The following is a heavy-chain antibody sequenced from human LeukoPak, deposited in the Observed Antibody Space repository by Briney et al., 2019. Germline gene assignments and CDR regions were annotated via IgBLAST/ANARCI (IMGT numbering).Heavy chain of an antibody. Sequence: GGSLRLPCAASGFTFSSYWMHWVRQAPGKGLMWLSRINSDESSTSYADSVKGRFTISRDNAQNTLYLQMNSLRAEDTAVYYCAKALAVAGSVGGLVDWGQGTLVTVSS. CDR2: INSDESST. V-gene: IGHV3-74*01. CDR3: AKALAVAGSVGGLVD. CDR1: GFTFSSYW. D-gene: IGHD6-19*01. J-gene: IGHJ4*02.